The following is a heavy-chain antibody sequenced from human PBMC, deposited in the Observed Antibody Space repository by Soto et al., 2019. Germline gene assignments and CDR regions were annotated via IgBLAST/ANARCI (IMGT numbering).Heavy chain of an antibody. CDR1: GYSFTSYW. J-gene: IGHJ4*02. V-gene: IGHV5-10-1*01. Sequence: PGESLKISCKGSGYSFTSYWISWVRQMPGKGLEWMGRIDPSDSYTNYSPSFQGHVTISADKSISTAYLQWSSLKASDTAMYYCARQVIGGDYPLNVNSTGVDYWGQGTLVTVSS. D-gene: IGHD4-17*01. CDR2: IDPSDSYT. CDR3: ARQVIGGDYPLNVNSTGVDY.